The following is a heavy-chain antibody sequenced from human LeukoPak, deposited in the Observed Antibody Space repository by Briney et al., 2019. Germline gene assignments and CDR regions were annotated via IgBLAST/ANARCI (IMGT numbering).Heavy chain of an antibody. Sequence: PSETLSLTCSVSGGSISSSSYYWGWIRHPPGKGLEWIGSFYYSGNTYYNPSLKSRVTISVDTSKNEFSLKLRSVTAADTAVYYCARTAGVAVAGSRQYFDYWGQGTLVTVSS. CDR2: FYYSGNT. V-gene: IGHV4-39*01. J-gene: IGHJ4*02. D-gene: IGHD6-19*01. CDR3: ARTAGVAVAGSRQYFDY. CDR1: GGSISSSSYY.